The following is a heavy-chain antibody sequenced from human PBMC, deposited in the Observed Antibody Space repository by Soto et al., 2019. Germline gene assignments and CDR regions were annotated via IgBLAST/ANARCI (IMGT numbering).Heavy chain of an antibody. CDR2: INHSGST. D-gene: IGHD2-15*01. Sequence: SETLSLTCAVYGGSFSGYYWSWIRQPPGKGLEWIGEINHSGSTNYNPSLKSRVTISVDTSKNQFSLKLSSVTAADTAVYYCARRALDIVVGGSYDRRRNWFAPWGQGTRVPVSS. CDR3: ARRALDIVVGGSYDRRRNWFAP. J-gene: IGHJ5*02. CDR1: GGSFSGYY. V-gene: IGHV4-34*01.